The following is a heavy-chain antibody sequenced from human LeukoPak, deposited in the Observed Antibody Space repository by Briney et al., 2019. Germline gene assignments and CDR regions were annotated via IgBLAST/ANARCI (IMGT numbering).Heavy chain of an antibody. CDR1: GFTFDDYT. J-gene: IGHJ4*02. CDR3: AKDHTRSIVGATTILDY. CDR2: ISWDGGST. D-gene: IGHD1-26*01. Sequence: PGGSLRLSCAASGFTFDDYTMHWVRQAPGKGLEWVSLISWDGGSTYYADSVKGRFTISRDNSKNSLYLQMNSLRTEGTALYYCAKDHTRSIVGATTILDYWGQGTLVTVSS. V-gene: IGHV3-43*01.